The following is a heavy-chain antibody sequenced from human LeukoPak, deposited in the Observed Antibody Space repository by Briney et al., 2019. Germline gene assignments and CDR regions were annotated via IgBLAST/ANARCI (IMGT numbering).Heavy chain of an antibody. Sequence: PGGSLRLSCVASGFSFSSDWMTWVRQVPGKGLEWVTNIKGDGRETYYVDSVKGRFSVFRDNAKNSLFLQMNSLRAEDTAVYYCVRLMEMAATPYYYYYMDVWGKGTTVTVSS. V-gene: IGHV3-7*01. J-gene: IGHJ6*03. CDR2: IKGDGRET. CDR3: VRLMEMAATPYYYYYMDV. CDR1: GFSFSSDW. D-gene: IGHD5-24*01.